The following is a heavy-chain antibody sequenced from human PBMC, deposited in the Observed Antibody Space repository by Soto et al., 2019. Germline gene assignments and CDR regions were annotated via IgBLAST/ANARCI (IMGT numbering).Heavy chain of an antibody. Sequence: PGGSLRLACAASGFKVSNYAMSWVRQAPGKGLEWVSLISATGGGTYYADSVKGRFTISRDNSHNTLYLQVHSLTAEDTAVYYCAKDRRAGGNSAFYFDFWGKGAQVTVSS. CDR2: ISATGGGT. CDR3: AKDRRAGGNSAFYFDF. V-gene: IGHV3-23*01. J-gene: IGHJ4*02. D-gene: IGHD3-16*01. CDR1: GFKVSNYA.